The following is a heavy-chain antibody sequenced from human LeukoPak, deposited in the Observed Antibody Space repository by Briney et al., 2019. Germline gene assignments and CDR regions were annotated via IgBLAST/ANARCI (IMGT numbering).Heavy chain of an antibody. Sequence: SETLSLTCTVSGGSISSSSYYWGWIRQPPGKGLEWIGSIYYSGSTYYNPSLKSRVTISVDTSKNQFSLKLSSVTAADTAVYYCARARGDYYDSSGSFDYWGQGTLVTVSS. CDR1: GGSISSSSYY. CDR2: IYYSGST. J-gene: IGHJ4*02. CDR3: ARARGDYYDSSGSFDY. V-gene: IGHV4-39*07. D-gene: IGHD3-22*01.